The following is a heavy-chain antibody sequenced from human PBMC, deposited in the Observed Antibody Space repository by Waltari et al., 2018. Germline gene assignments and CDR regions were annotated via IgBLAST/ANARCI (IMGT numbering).Heavy chain of an antibody. J-gene: IGHJ5*02. CDR1: GYTLTELS. V-gene: IGHV1-24*01. CDR3: ATTITRVRGGGWFDP. D-gene: IGHD3-10*01. CDR2: FDPEEDEP. Sequence: QVQLVQSGAEVKKPGASVKVSCKVSGYTLTELSMTWVRQAPGKGLEWMGGFDPEEDEPTYAQKFKGRVTMTEDTSTDTANMELSSLRSEDTAVYYCATTITRVRGGGWFDPWGQGTLVTVSS.